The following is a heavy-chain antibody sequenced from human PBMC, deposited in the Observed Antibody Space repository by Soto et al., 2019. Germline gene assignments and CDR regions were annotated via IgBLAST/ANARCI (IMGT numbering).Heavy chain of an antibody. Sequence: SETLSLTCTVSGGSISSGDYYWSWIRQPPGKGLEWIGYIYYSGSTYYNPSLKSRVTISVDRSKNQFSLKLSSVTAADTAVYYCVQGRSGREGWFDPWGQGTLVTVSS. D-gene: IGHD1-26*01. CDR3: VQGRSGREGWFDP. J-gene: IGHJ5*02. CDR1: GGSISSGDYY. CDR2: IYYSGST. V-gene: IGHV4-30-4*01.